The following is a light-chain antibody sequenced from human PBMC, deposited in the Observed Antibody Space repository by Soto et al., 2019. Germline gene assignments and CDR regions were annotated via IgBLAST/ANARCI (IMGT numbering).Light chain of an antibody. V-gene: IGKV2-28*01. CDR1: QSLLYSNGYNY. CDR2: LGS. CDR3: MQALHTPLT. J-gene: IGKJ1*01. Sequence: DIVMTQSPLSLPVTPGEPASISCRSSQSLLYSNGYNYLDWYLQKPGQSPQLLIYLGSNRASGVPDRFSGSGSGSDFTLKISRVEAEDVGVYYCMQALHTPLTFGQGTKVEIK.